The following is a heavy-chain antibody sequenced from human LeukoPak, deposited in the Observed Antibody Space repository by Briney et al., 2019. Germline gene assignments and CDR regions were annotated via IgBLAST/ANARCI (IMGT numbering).Heavy chain of an antibody. D-gene: IGHD3-3*01. V-gene: IGHV4-38-2*02. Sequence: PSETLSLTCTVSGFSITSGYYWGWVRQPPGKGMEWIASIFHSGTTNYNPSLKSRVTISVDTSKNQFSLKLSSVTAADTAVYYCARTRVGRGSGYLGPMDVWGKGTTVTVSS. CDR1: GFSITSGYY. CDR3: ARTRVGRGSGYLGPMDV. CDR2: IFHSGTT. J-gene: IGHJ6*03.